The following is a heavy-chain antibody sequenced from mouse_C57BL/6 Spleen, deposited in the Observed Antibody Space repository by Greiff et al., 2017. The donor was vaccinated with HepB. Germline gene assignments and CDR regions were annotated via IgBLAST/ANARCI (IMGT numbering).Heavy chain of an antibody. CDR1: GFTFSSYG. J-gene: IGHJ2*01. CDR2: ISSGGSYT. Sequence: EVQLVESGGDLVKPGGSLKLSCAASGFTFSSYGMSWVRQTPDKRLEWVATISSGGSYTYYPDSVKGRFTISRDNAKNTLYLQMSSLKSEDTAMYYWARHDGNYEIDYFDYWGQGTTLTVSS. V-gene: IGHV5-6*01. D-gene: IGHD2-1*01. CDR3: ARHDGNYEIDYFDY.